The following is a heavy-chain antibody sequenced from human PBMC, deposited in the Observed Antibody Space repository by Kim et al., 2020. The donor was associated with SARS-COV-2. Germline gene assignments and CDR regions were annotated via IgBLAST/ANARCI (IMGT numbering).Heavy chain of an antibody. D-gene: IGHD6-13*01. CDR3: ARVLRYSSTY. J-gene: IGHJ4*02. CDR1: GFTFSSYE. V-gene: IGHV3-48*03. Sequence: GGSLRLSCAASGFTFSSYEMNWVRQAPGKGLEWVSYISSSGSTIYYADSVNGRFTISRDNAKNSLYLQMNSLRAEDTAVYYCARVLRYSSTYWGQGTLVTVSS. CDR2: ISSSGSTI.